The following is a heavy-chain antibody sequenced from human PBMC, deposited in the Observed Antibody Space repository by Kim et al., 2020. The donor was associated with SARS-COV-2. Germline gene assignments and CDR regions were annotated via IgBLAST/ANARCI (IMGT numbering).Heavy chain of an antibody. Sequence: SETLSLTCTVSGGSISSSSYYWGWIRQPPGKGLEWIGSIYYSGSTYYNPSLKSRVTISIDTSKNQFSLKLSSVTAADTAVYYCARHMDMDIVATILNYYYGMDVWGQGTTVTVSS. CDR3: ARHMDMDIVATILNYYYGMDV. CDR1: GGSISSSSYY. D-gene: IGHD5-12*01. J-gene: IGHJ6*02. V-gene: IGHV4-39*01. CDR2: IYYSGST.